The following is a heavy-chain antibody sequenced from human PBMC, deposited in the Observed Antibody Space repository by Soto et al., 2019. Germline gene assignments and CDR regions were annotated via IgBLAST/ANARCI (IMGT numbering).Heavy chain of an antibody. CDR3: AKDLSPRIFGVVDFDY. V-gene: IGHV3-23*01. CDR1: GFTFSSYA. CDR2: ISGSGGST. Sequence: GGSLRLSCAASGFTFSSYAMSWVRQAPGKGLEWVSAISGSGGSTYYADSVKGRFTISRDNSKNTLYLQMNSLRAEDTAVYYCAKDLSPRIFGVVDFDYWGQGTLVTVSS. D-gene: IGHD3-3*01. J-gene: IGHJ4*02.